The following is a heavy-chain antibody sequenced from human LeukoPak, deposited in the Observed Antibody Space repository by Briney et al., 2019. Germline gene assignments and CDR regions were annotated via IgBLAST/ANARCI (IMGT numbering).Heavy chain of an antibody. D-gene: IGHD6-13*01. CDR3: AREWAAGTCDY. CDR2: INPSGGST. CDR1: GYTFTSYY. J-gene: IGHJ4*02. V-gene: IGHV1-46*01. Sequence: ASVKVSCKASGYTFTSYYMHWVRQAPGQGLEWMGIINPSGGSTSYAQKFQGRVTMTTDTSTSTAYVELRSLRSDDTAVYYCAREWAAGTCDYWGQGTLVTVSS.